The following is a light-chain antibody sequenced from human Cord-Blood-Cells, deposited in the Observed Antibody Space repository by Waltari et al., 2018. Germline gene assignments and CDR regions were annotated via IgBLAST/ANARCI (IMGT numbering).Light chain of an antibody. CDR2: GAS. J-gene: IGKJ2*01. Sequence: EIVMTQSPATLSVSPGERATLSCRASQRVSSNLAWYQQKPGQAPRLLIYGASTKATGIPARFSGRGSGTEFTLTISSLQSEDFAVYYCQQYNNRPYTFGQGTKLEIK. CDR3: QQYNNRPYT. V-gene: IGKV3-15*01. CDR1: QRVSSN.